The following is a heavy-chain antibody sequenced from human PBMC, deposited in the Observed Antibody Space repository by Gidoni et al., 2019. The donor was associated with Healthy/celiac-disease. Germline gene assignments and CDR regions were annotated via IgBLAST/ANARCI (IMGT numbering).Heavy chain of an antibody. D-gene: IGHD3-10*01. CDR2: SYTSGST. CDR1: GCSIRTGTFY. V-gene: IGHV4-61*02. Sequence: QVHLQDSRPGLVKPPQTLSSTCTASGCSIRTGTFYSTWIRQPAGKGLEWIWRSYTSGSTNYNACLKSRVTISVDTSKNQFSLKLSSVTAADTAVYYCARDRVDLWFGELNGDKNWFDPWGQGTLVTVSS. CDR3: ARDRVDLWFGELNGDKNWFDP. J-gene: IGHJ5*02.